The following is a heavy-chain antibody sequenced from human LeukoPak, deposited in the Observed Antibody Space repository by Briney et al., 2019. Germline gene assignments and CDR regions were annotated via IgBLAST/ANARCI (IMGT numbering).Heavy chain of an antibody. CDR3: ARDRPITIAVAGTGYFDY. J-gene: IGHJ4*02. CDR1: GVTFSSYA. V-gene: IGHV1-69*13. CDR2: IIPIFGTA. Sequence: ASVKVSCKASGVTFSSYAISWVRQAPGQGLEWMGGIIPIFGTANYAQKFQGRVTTTADESTSTAYMELSSLRSEDTAVYYCARDRPITIAVAGTGYFDYWGQGTLVTVSS. D-gene: IGHD6-19*01.